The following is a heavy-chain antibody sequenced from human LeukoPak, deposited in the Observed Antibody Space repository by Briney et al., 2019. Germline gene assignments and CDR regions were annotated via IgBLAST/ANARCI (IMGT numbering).Heavy chain of an antibody. CDR1: GFTFSSYC. CDR3: ARDRGNQRGYYYYYMDV. D-gene: IGHD1-14*01. V-gene: IGHV3-48*04. Sequence: PGGSLRLSCAASGFTFSSYCMTWVRQAPGKGLEWVSYISGNSSTIYYADSVKGRFAISRDSAKNSLYLQMNSLRAEDTAVYYCARDRGNQRGYYYYYMDVWGKGTTVTVSS. J-gene: IGHJ6*03. CDR2: ISGNSSTI.